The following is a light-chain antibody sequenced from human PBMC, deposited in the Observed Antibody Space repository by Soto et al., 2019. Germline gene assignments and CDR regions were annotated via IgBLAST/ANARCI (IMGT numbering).Light chain of an antibody. Sequence: DIQMTQSPSSLSASVGDRVTITCRASQSISSYLNSYQQKPGKAPKLLIYAASSLQSRVHSRFSGSGSGTDLTHYISSLQPEDIATFYCQQIYSTLPRKLGQGTKVKIK. CDR3: QQIYSTLPRK. CDR1: QSISSY. J-gene: IGKJ1*01. V-gene: IGKV1-39*01. CDR2: AAS.